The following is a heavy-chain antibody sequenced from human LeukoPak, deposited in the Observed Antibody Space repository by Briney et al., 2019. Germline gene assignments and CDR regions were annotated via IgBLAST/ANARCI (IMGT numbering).Heavy chain of an antibody. J-gene: IGHJ4*02. CDR1: GCIFTSYW. D-gene: IGHD1-26*01. CDR3: AVRIVGECFDY. V-gene: IGHV5-10-1*01. CDR2: IVPSDSYT. Sequence: HWESLKISRQCSGCIFTSYWISRVRPVPGKGTEWMGRIVPSDSYTNYSPSFQGHVIISADKSISTAYLQWSSLKAADIAVDYCAVRIVGECFDYWGQGTLATVSS.